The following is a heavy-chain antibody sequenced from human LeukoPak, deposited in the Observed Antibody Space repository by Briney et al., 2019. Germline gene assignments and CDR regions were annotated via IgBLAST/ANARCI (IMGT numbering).Heavy chain of an antibody. CDR2: IHPSGRA. Sequence: SATLSLTCTVSRVSVSNYFWTWVRQPAGKGLEWIGRIHPSGRANYNPSLRSRVTMSVDTSNNQYSLCLMSVTAADTATYYCARDDFYVGGGRNWFDIWGQGARVTASS. J-gene: IGHJ5*02. CDR1: RVSVSNYF. D-gene: IGHD3-3*01. V-gene: IGHV4-4*07. CDR3: ARDDFYVGGGRNWFDI.